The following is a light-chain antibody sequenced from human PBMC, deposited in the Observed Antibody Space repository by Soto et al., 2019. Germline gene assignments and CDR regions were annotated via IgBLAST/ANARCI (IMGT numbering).Light chain of an antibody. CDR1: QSVSSY. CDR3: QQRHDWPLT. J-gene: IGKJ4*01. CDR2: DAS. V-gene: IGKV3-11*01. Sequence: EIVLTQSPAALSSSPGDRATLSCRASQSVSSYLAWYQQKPGQAPRLLISDASTRATGIPARFSGSGSGTDFTLTVISREPEDFAVYYCQQRHDWPLTFGGGTKLEI.